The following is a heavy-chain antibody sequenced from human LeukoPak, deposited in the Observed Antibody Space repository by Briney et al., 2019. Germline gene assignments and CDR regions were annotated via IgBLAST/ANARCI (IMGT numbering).Heavy chain of an antibody. D-gene: IGHD3-10*01. J-gene: IGHJ5*02. CDR2: INPNSGGT. CDR1: GYTFTGYY. Sequence: ASVKVSCKASGYTFTGYYMHWVRQAPGQGLEWMGWINPNSGGTNYAQKFQGRVTMTGDTSISTAYMELSRLRSDDTAVYYCAREFSGTMVRGGYPRGWFDPWGQGTLVTVSS. CDR3: AREFSGTMVRGGYPRGWFDP. V-gene: IGHV1-2*02.